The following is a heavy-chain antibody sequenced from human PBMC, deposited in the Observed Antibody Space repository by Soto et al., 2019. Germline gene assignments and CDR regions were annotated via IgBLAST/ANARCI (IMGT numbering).Heavy chain of an antibody. D-gene: IGHD2-15*01. CDR3: ARASVGPPGGGSWTMPFDI. V-gene: IGHV4-4*07. J-gene: IGHJ4*02. Sequence: PSETLSLTCTASGGSISSYYWSWIRQPAGKGLEWIGRIYTGGSTNYSPSLKSRVTMSVDTSKNQFSLRLTSVTAADTAVYYCARASVGPPGGGSWTMPFDIWGRGTLVTVSS. CDR1: GGSISSYY. CDR2: IYTGGST.